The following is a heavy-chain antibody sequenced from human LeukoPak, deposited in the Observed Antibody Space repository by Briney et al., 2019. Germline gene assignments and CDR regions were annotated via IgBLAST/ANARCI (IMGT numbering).Heavy chain of an antibody. CDR1: GYTFTSYG. Sequence: ASVKVSCKASGYTFTSYGISWVRQAPGQGLKWMGWISAYNGNTNYAQKLQGRVTMTTDTSTSTAYMELRSLRSDDTAVYYCARATTYYDFWSGYYYFDYWGQGTLVTVSS. D-gene: IGHD3-3*01. V-gene: IGHV1-18*01. CDR3: ARATTYYDFWSGYYYFDY. CDR2: ISAYNGNT. J-gene: IGHJ4*02.